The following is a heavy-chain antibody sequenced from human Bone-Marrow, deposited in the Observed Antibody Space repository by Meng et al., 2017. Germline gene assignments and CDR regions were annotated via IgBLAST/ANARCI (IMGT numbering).Heavy chain of an antibody. V-gene: IGHV3-74*01. D-gene: IGHD3-16*01. J-gene: IGHJ4*02. CDR3: ARDMMD. Sequence: ERLVESGGGLAQPGGSLRLSCAAPGFTFSRNYMHWVRQTPGKGLVWVSRINPDGSSSNNADSVKGRFTVSRDNSKNTLYLQMNSLRAEDTAMYYCARDMMDLGQGTLVTVSS. CDR1: GFTFSRNY. CDR2: INPDGSSS.